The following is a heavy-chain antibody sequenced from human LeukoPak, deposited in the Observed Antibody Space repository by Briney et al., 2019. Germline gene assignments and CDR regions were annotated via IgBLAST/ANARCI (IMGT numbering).Heavy chain of an antibody. V-gene: IGHV3-15*01. CDR2: IKSKTDGGTT. CDR3: ARDNLSQGPDAFDI. CDR1: GFTFSNAW. Sequence: GGSLRLSCAASGFTFSNAWMSWVRQAPGKGLEWVGRIKSKTDGGTTDYAAPVKGRFTISRDDSKNTLYLQMNSLKSEDTAVYYCARDNLSQGPDAFDIWGQGTMVTVSS. D-gene: IGHD1-14*01. J-gene: IGHJ3*02.